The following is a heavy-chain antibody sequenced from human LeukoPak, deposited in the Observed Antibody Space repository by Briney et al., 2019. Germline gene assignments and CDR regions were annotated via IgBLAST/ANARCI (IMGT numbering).Heavy chain of an antibody. CDR1: GYTFTDYY. Sequence: GSVNVSCKASGYTFTDYYMHWVRQAPGPGVEWMGWINPNSGGTDYAQKFQGRVTLIRDTSISTAYMELSRLTSDDTAVYYCARGRYCGETTCSDFDSWGQGTLVTVS. CDR3: ARGRYCGETTCSDFDS. D-gene: IGHD2-21*01. J-gene: IGHJ4*02. CDR2: INPNSGGT. V-gene: IGHV1-2*02.